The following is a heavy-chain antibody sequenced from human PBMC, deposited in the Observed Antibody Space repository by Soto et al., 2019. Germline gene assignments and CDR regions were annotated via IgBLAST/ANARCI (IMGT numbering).Heavy chain of an antibody. V-gene: IGHV1-3*01. D-gene: IGHD6-13*01. Sequence: QVQLVQSGAEVKKPGASVNVSCKASGYTFTTYAMHWVSQAPGQRLEWMGGINAGNGNTKYSQKFQGRITITRDTSANTAYMELSSLRSEDTAVYYCARGEGSSWYRWFDHWGQGTLVTVSS. CDR2: INAGNGNT. CDR3: ARGEGSSWYRWFDH. CDR1: GYTFTTYA. J-gene: IGHJ5*02.